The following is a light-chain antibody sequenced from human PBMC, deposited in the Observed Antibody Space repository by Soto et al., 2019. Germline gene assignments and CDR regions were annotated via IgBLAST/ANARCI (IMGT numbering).Light chain of an antibody. CDR1: SSDVGGYNY. CDR3: SSYAASSDCYFV. Sequence: QSALTQPPSASGSPGQSVTISCTGTSSDVGGYNYVSWYQQYPGRAPKIMIYEVTKRPSGVPARFSGSKSGNTASLTVSGLQAADEADYYCSSYAASSDCYFVFGGGTKLTVL. CDR2: EVT. V-gene: IGLV2-8*01. J-gene: IGLJ3*02.